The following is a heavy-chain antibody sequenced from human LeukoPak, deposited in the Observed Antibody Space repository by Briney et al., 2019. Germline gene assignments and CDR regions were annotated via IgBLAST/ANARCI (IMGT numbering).Heavy chain of an antibody. CDR1: GFTFSSYA. Sequence: GGSLRLSCAASGFTFSSYAMSWVRQAPGKGLEWVSAISGSGGSTYYADSVKGRFTISRDNSKNTLYVQMNSLRAEDTAVYYCAKATYDSSGYYGNYWGQGTLVTVSS. J-gene: IGHJ4*02. CDR3: AKATYDSSGYYGNY. D-gene: IGHD3-22*01. CDR2: ISGSGGST. V-gene: IGHV3-23*01.